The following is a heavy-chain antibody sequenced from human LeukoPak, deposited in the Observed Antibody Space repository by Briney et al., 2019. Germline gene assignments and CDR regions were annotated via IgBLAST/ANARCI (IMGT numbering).Heavy chain of an antibody. CDR2: IRYDGSNK. CDR3: AKETGYCSGGSCLDFDY. V-gene: IGHV3-30*02. Sequence: GGSLRLSCAASGFTFSSYGMHWVRQAPGKGLEWVAFIRYDGSNKYYADSVKGRFTISRDNSKNTLYLQMNSLRAEDTAVYYCAKETGYCSGGSCLDFDYWGQGTLVTVSS. D-gene: IGHD2-15*01. CDR1: GFTFSSYG. J-gene: IGHJ4*02.